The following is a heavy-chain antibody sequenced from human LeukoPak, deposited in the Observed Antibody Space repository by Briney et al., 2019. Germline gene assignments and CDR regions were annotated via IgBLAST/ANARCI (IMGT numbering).Heavy chain of an antibody. CDR2: IYYSGST. CDR3: ARGVRNVVLLWFDFDY. V-gene: IGHV4-59*08. CDR1: GGSISSYY. Sequence: SETLSLTCTVSGGSISSYYWSWIRQPPGKGLEWIGYIYYSGSTNYNPSLKSRVTISVDTSKNQFSLKLSSVTAADTAVYYCARGVRNVVLLWFDFDYWGLGTLVTVSS. J-gene: IGHJ4*02. D-gene: IGHD3-10*01.